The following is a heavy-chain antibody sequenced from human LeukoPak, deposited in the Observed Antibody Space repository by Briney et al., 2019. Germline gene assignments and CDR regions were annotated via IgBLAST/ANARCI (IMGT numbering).Heavy chain of an antibody. CDR2: ISNSGGST. D-gene: IGHD3-10*01. J-gene: IGHJ4*02. CDR3: AKDRGGGSGSSVVFDS. Sequence: PGGSLRISCATSGFTFSSYAMSWVRQAPGKGLEWVSGISNSGGSTYYADSVKDRFTISRDNSKNALYLQMNSLRADDTAVYYCAKDRGGGSGSSVVFDSWGQGTLVTVSS. V-gene: IGHV3-23*01. CDR1: GFTFSSYA.